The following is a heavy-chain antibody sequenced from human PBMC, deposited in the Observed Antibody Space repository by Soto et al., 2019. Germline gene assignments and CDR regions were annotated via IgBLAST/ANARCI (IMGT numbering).Heavy chain of an antibody. J-gene: IGHJ6*02. CDR2: ITSSAI. Sequence: GGSLRLSCAASGFTFRNYGMSWVRQAPGRGLEWISWITSSAIYYADSVKGRFTISRDNAKNSLYLQMNSLRHEDTAVYHCAREVEPFSYYYYPMDVWGQGTTVTVSS. V-gene: IGHV3-48*02. CDR3: AREVEPFSYYYYPMDV. D-gene: IGHD1-1*01. CDR1: GFTFRNYG.